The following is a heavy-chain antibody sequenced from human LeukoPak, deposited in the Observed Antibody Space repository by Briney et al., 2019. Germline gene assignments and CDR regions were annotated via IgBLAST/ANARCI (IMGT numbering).Heavy chain of an antibody. J-gene: IGHJ4*02. CDR2: IYNSGST. Sequence: PSETLSLTCTVSGGSIGSGGYYWSWIRQHPGKGLEWIGYIYNSGSTYYNPSLKSRVTISVDTSKNHFSLRLTSVTAADSAVYYCARGAPPDSWGQGTLVTVSS. CDR1: GGSIGSGGYY. V-gene: IGHV4-31*03. CDR3: ARGAPPDS.